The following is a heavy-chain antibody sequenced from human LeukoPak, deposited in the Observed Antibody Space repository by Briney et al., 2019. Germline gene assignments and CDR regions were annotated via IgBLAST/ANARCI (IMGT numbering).Heavy chain of an antibody. J-gene: IGHJ4*02. D-gene: IGHD3-22*01. Sequence: GGSLRLSCAASGFTFSGSAMHWVRQASGKGLEWVGRIRSKANSYATAYAASVKGRFTISRDDSKNTAYLQMNSLKTEDTAVYYCTIPVHYYNSSGYYHFDYWGQGTLVTVSS. V-gene: IGHV3-73*01. CDR2: IRSKANSYAT. CDR3: TIPVHYYNSSGYYHFDY. CDR1: GFTFSGSA.